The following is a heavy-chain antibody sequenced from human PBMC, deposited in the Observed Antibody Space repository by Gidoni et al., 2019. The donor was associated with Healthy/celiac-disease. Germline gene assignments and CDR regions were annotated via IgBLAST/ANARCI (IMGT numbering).Heavy chain of an antibody. J-gene: IGHJ4*02. Sequence: ESGPGLAKPSETLSLTCTVSGGSISSYYWSWIRQPPGKGLEWIGYIYYSGSTNYNPSLKSRVTISVDTSKNQFSLKLSSVTAADTAVYYCARLVDDILTGYYNYFDYWGQGTLVTVSS. CDR1: GGSISSYY. V-gene: IGHV4-59*08. D-gene: IGHD3-9*01. CDR3: ARLVDDILTGYYNYFDY. CDR2: IYYSGST.